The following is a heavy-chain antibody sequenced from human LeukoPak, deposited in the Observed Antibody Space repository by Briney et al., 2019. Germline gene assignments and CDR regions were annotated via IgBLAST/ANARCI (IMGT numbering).Heavy chain of an antibody. J-gene: IGHJ4*02. D-gene: IGHD3-10*01. V-gene: IGHV3-23*01. CDR3: ARFGYYGSGSYLDY. Sequence: PGGSLRLSCAASGFTFSSYAMSWVRQAPGKGLEWVSAISGSGGSTYYADSVKGRFTISRDNSKNTLYLQMNSLRAEDTAVYYCARFGYYGSGSYLDYWGQGTLVTVSS. CDR2: ISGSGGST. CDR1: GFTFSSYA.